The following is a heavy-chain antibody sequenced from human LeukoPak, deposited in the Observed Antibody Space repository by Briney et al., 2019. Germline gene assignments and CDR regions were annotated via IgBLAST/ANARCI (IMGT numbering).Heavy chain of an antibody. Sequence: GGSLRLSCAASGFTVSSNYMSWVRQAPGTGLEWVANIKQDGSEKYYVDSVKGRFTISRDNAKNSLYLQMNSLRVEDTAVYYCARKTGDCWGQGTLVIVSS. V-gene: IGHV3-7*01. CDR2: IKQDGSEK. CDR3: ARKTGDC. J-gene: IGHJ4*02. CDR1: GFTVSSNY. D-gene: IGHD1-14*01.